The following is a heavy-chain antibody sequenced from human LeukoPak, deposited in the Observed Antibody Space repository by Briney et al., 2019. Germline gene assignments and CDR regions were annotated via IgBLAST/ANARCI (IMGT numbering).Heavy chain of an antibody. CDR3: ARAGRLWFGNYDAFDI. Sequence: ASVKVSCKASGYIVSSYGMHWVRQAPGQGLEWMGWINTNTGKPTYSQGFTGRFVFSLDTSVSTAYLQISSLKAEDTAVYYCARAGRLWFGNYDAFDIWGQGTMVTVSS. CDR2: INTNTGKP. D-gene: IGHD3-10*01. J-gene: IGHJ3*02. CDR1: GYIVSSYG. V-gene: IGHV7-4-1*02.